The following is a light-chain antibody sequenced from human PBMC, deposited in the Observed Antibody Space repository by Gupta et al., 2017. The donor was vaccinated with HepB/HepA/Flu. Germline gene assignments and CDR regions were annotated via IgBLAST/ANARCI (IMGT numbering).Light chain of an antibody. V-gene: IGKV4-1*01. J-gene: IGKJ2*01. CDR2: WAS. CDR1: QSVLYSSNNKNY. Sequence: DIVMTQSPDSLAVSLGERATINCKSSQSVLYSSNNKNYLAWYQQKPGQPPKLRIYWASTRESGVPDRFSGSGSGTDFTLTSSSLQAEDVAVYYCQQYYSTLYTFGQGTKLEIK. CDR3: QQYYSTLYT.